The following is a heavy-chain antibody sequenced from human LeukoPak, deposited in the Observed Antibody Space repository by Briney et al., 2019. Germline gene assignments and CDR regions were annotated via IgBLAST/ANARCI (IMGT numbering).Heavy chain of an antibody. V-gene: IGHV3-30*18. CDR2: ISSDGSNK. D-gene: IGHD3-22*01. Sequence: GGSVRLSCAASGFTVSPYGMHWVRQAPGKGLEWVAVISSDGSNKYYADSVRGRFTISRDNSKNTLYLQMNSLRAEDTAVYYCAKGKYYDSSGYYLGLFDYWGQGTLVTVSS. CDR3: AKGKYYDSSGYYLGLFDY. CDR1: GFTVSPYG. J-gene: IGHJ4*02.